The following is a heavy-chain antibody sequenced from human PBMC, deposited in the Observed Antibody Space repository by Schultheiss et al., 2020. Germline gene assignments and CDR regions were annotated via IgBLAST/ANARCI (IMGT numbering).Heavy chain of an antibody. J-gene: IGHJ6*03. D-gene: IGHD4-17*01. V-gene: IGHV1-69*04. Sequence: SVKVSCKASGGTFSSYTISWVRQAPGQGLEWMGRIIPILGIANYAQKFQGRVTITADKSTSTAYMELSRLRSDDTAVYYCARDPVTTDYYYYYMDVWGKGTTVTVSS. CDR2: IIPILGIA. CDR3: ARDPVTTDYYYYYMDV. CDR1: GGTFSSYT.